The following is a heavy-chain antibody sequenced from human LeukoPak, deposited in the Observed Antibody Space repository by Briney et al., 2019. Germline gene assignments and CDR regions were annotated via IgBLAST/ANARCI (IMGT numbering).Heavy chain of an antibody. CDR1: GYTPTELS. D-gene: IGHD3-22*01. CDR2: IIPILGIA. J-gene: IGHJ6*02. CDR3: AKGPYDSLDGMDV. Sequence: GASVKVSCKVSGYTPTELSMHWVRQAPGKGLEWMGRIIPILGIANYAQKFQGRVTITADKSTSTAYMELSSLRSEDTAVYYCAKGPYDSLDGMDVWGQGTTVTVSS. V-gene: IGHV1-69*04.